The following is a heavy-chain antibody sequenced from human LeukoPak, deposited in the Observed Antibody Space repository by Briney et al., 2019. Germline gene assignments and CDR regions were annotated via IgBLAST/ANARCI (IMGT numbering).Heavy chain of an antibody. V-gene: IGHV4-4*07. Sequence: SETLSLTCTVSGGSISSYYWSWIRQPAGKGLEWIGRIYTSGSTNYNPSLKSRVTMSVDTAKNQFSLKLSSVTAADTAVYYCARGVYCSGGSCFDYWGQGTLVTVSS. J-gene: IGHJ4*02. CDR1: GGSISSYY. CDR2: IYTSGST. CDR3: ARGVYCSGGSCFDY. D-gene: IGHD2-15*01.